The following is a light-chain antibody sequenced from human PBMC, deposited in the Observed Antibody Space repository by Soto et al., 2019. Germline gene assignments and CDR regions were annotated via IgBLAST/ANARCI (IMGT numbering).Light chain of an antibody. CDR2: GAS. CDR3: QAYNNWPRT. CDR1: QSVSSD. Sequence: EIVMTQSPATLSVSPGERATLSCRASQSVSSDLAWYHQKPGQAPRLLIYGASNMSTGITARFSGSGSVTVFTLTINTLQSEDFAVYYCQAYNNWPRTVGQGTKVEIK. V-gene: IGKV3D-15*01. J-gene: IGKJ1*01.